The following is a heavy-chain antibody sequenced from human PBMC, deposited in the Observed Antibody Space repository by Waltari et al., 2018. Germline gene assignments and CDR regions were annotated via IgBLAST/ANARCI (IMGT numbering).Heavy chain of an antibody. CDR3: ARELLVVTSPYYGLDV. V-gene: IGHV1-2*02. Sequence: QVHLMQSGAEVKKPGASVKVSYKTSGNNFTGYYMHWVRQAPGQGLEWMGWVNPNSGDTNYAQKFQGRVTMTRDTSISTAYMELSRLRSDDAAVYFCARELLVVTSPYYGLDVWGQGTTVTVSS. D-gene: IGHD2-15*01. CDR1: GNNFTGYY. CDR2: VNPNSGDT. J-gene: IGHJ6*02.